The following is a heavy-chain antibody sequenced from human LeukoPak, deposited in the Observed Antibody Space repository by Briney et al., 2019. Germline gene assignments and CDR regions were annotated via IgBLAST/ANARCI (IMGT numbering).Heavy chain of an antibody. J-gene: IGHJ4*02. D-gene: IGHD3-9*01. CDR1: GYTLTELS. CDR2: FDPEEGES. Sequence: GASVKVSCKVSGYTLTELSMHWVRQAPGKGLEWMGGFDPEEGESIYAQKFQGRVTMTEDTSTDTAYMELSSLRSEDTAVYYCATATQLRYFDWYTPYWGQGTLVTVSS. V-gene: IGHV1-24*01. CDR3: ATATQLRYFDWYTPY.